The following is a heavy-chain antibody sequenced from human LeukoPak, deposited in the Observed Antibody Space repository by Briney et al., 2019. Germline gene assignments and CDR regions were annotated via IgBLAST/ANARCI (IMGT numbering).Heavy chain of an antibody. V-gene: IGHV1-69*04. CDR2: IIPILGIA. Sequence: SVKVSCKAPGYTFTSYGISWVRQAPGQGLEWMGRIIPILGIANYAQKFQGRVTITADKSTSTAYMELSSLRSEDTAVYYCARVSRFGELLIDYWGQGTLVTVSS. CDR3: ARVSRFGELLIDY. J-gene: IGHJ4*02. CDR1: GYTFTSYG. D-gene: IGHD3-10*01.